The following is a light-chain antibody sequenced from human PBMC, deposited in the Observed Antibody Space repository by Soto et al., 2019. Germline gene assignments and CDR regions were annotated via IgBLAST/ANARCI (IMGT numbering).Light chain of an antibody. CDR2: EGT. Sequence: QSVLTQPASVSGSPGQSITIYCSGTTSVVGGYNLVSWYQQHTAKPPKLLIYEGTQRPSGVSSRFSGSKSGNTASLTISGLQAEDEADYYCCSYASSSSYVFGTGTKGTV. V-gene: IGLV2-23*01. CDR3: CSYASSSSYV. CDR1: TSVVGGYNL. J-gene: IGLJ1*01.